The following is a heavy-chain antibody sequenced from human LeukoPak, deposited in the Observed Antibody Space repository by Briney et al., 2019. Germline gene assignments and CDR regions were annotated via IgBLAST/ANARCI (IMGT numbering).Heavy chain of an antibody. D-gene: IGHD3-22*01. CDR2: ISSFSYI. V-gene: IGHV3-21*06. Sequence: PGGSLRLSCAASGFAFSDYSVNWVRQAPGKGLEWVSSISSFSYIYYADSVTGRFTISRDNAKNSLYLQMNSLRAEDTAVYYCARDKAGYDSSGAVDYWGQGTLVTVSS. CDR1: GFAFSDYS. CDR3: ARDKAGYDSSGAVDY. J-gene: IGHJ4*02.